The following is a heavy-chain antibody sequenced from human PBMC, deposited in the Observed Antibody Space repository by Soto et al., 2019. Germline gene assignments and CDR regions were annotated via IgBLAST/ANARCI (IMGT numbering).Heavy chain of an antibody. V-gene: IGHV3-23*01. J-gene: IGHJ4*02. D-gene: IGHD1-26*01. Sequence: EVQLLESGGGLVQPGGSLRLSCAASGFTFSSYAMRWVRQAPGKGLEWVSAISGSGGSTYYADSVKGRFTISRDNSKNTLYLQMNSLRAEDAAVYYCARRGSGSCCDYWGQGTLVTVSS. CDR2: ISGSGGST. CDR3: ARRGSGSCCDY. CDR1: GFTFSSYA.